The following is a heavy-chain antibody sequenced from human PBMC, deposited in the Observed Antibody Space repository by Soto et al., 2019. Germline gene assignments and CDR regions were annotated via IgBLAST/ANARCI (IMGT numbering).Heavy chain of an antibody. CDR2: IDPSDSYT. V-gene: IGHV5-10-1*01. CDR3: ARLPPTQLYSSSSGWYFDL. Sequence: GESLKISCKGSGYSFTSYWISWVRQMPGKGLEWMGRIDPSDSYTNYSPSFQGHVTISADKPISAAYLQWSSLKASDTAMYYCARLPPTQLYSSSSGWYFDLWGRGTLVTVSS. J-gene: IGHJ2*01. CDR1: GYSFTSYW. D-gene: IGHD6-6*01.